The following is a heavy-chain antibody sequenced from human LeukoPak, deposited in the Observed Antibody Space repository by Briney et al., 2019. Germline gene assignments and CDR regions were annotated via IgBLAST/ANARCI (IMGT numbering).Heavy chain of an antibody. D-gene: IGHD3-3*01. CDR1: GYTFTSYD. CDR3: ARGAGDYDFWSGYYTAWFAP. Sequence: ASVKVSCKASGYTFTSYDINWVRQATGQGLEWMGWMNPNSGNTGYAQKFQGRVTMTRNTSISTAYMELSSLRSEDTAVYYCARGAGDYDFWSGYYTAWFAPWGQGTLVTVSS. J-gene: IGHJ5*02. V-gene: IGHV1-8*01. CDR2: MNPNSGNT.